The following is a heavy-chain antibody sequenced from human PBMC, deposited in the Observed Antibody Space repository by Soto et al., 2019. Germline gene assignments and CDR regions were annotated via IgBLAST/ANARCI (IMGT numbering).Heavy chain of an antibody. CDR3: VRGVNTSYFFAY. D-gene: IGHD2-2*01. Sequence: PVGSLRLSWSAAGFTFSSFGMHWVRLVPGEGLVWVSRINTDGSSTYAESVKGRFTISRDNAENTYLQMNSLRAEDTALYSCVRGVNTSYFFAYWRQRTLVTVSS. V-gene: IGHV3-74*01. J-gene: IGHJ4*02. CDR1: GFTFSSFG. CDR2: INTDGSST.